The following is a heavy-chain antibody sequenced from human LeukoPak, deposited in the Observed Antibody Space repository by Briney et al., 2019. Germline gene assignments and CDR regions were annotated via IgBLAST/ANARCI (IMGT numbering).Heavy chain of an antibody. J-gene: IGHJ1*01. D-gene: IGHD1-14*01. CDR3: ARGKYNRRWVEKTEYFQH. Sequence: GGSLRLSCAVSGFTFSSYWMHWVRQAPGKGLVWVSRINSDGSSTSYADSVKGRFTISRDNAKNTLYLQMNSLRAEDTAVYYCARGKYNRRWVEKTEYFQHWGQGTLVTVSS. CDR2: INSDGSST. CDR1: GFTFSSYW. V-gene: IGHV3-74*01.